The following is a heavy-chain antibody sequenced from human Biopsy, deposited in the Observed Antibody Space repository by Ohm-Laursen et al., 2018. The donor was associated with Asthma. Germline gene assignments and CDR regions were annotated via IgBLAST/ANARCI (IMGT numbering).Heavy chain of an antibody. D-gene: IGHD4-23*01. CDR3: ARGVVYGGDSYAEYFQH. CDR2: VFYGGAS. V-gene: IGHV4-59*01. J-gene: IGHJ1*01. CDR1: GDSISSYH. Sequence: SQTLSLTCTVSGDSISSYHWSWIRQPPGKGLEWIGYVFYGGASNYNPSLKSRITISVDPSKNQFFLRLSSVTAADTAVYYCARGVVYGGDSYAEYFQHWGQGTLVTVSS.